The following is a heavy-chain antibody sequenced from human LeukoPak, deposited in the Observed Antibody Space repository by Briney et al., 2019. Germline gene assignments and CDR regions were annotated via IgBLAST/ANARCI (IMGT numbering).Heavy chain of an antibody. CDR3: ASGGGITIFGVVGYFDL. Sequence: SETLSLTYTVSGGSISSSSYYWGWIRQPPGKGLEWIGSIYYSGSTYYNPSLKSRVTISVDTSKNQFSLKLSSVTAADTAVYYCASGGGITIFGVVGYFDLWGRGTLVTVSS. J-gene: IGHJ2*01. D-gene: IGHD3-3*01. CDR2: IYYSGST. CDR1: GGSISSSSYY. V-gene: IGHV4-39*07.